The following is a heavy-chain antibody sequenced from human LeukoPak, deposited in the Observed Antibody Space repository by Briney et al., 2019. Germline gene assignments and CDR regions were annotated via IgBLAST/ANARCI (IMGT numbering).Heavy chain of an antibody. CDR1: GFTFSTSG. V-gene: IGHV3-30*02. J-gene: IGHJ6*03. CDR3: ARSSDAVRGVAYYYYYYMDV. CDR2: IRNDGTKK. Sequence: PGGSLRLSCAASGFTFSTSGMHWVRQSPGKGLDWVAFIRNDGTKKNYADSVKGRFTISRDNAKNSLYLRMNSLRAEDTAVYYCARSSDAVRGVAYYYYYYMDVWGKGTTVTVSS. D-gene: IGHD3-10*01.